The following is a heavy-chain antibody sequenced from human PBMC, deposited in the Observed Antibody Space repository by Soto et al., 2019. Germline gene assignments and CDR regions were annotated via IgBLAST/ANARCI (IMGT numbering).Heavy chain of an antibody. V-gene: IGHV1-3*01. CDR1: GYTFTSYA. J-gene: IGHJ4*02. CDR3: ARALYSSSFFFLAYYFDY. D-gene: IGHD6-13*01. CDR2: INADNGNT. Sequence: ASVKVSCKASGYTFTSYAMHWVRQAPGQRLEWMGWINADNGNTKYSQKLQGRVTITRDTSASTAYMELRSLRSDDTAVYYCARALYSSSFFFLAYYFDYWGQGTLVTVSS.